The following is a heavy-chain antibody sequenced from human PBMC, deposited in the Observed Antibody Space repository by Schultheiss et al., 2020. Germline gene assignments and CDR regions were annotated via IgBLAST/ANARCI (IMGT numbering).Heavy chain of an antibody. CDR1: GGSFSGYYW. D-gene: IGHD6-13*01. CDR2: INSDGSST. CDR3: ARDTAGTGNFDY. J-gene: IGHJ4*02. V-gene: IGHV3-74*01. Sequence: LSLTCAVYGGSFSGYYWMHWVRQAPGKGLVWVSRINSDGSSTSYADSVKGRFTISRDNAKNTLYLQMNSLRAEDTAVYYCARDTAGTGNFDYWGQGSLVTVSS.